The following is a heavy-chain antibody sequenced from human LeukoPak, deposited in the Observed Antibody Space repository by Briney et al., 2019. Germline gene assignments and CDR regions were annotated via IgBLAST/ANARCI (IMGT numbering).Heavy chain of an antibody. D-gene: IGHD3-16*01. V-gene: IGHV3-48*01. CDR3: AKLMITFGGVINEGAFDY. J-gene: IGHJ4*02. CDR2: ISSSSSTI. Sequence: GGSLRLSCAASGFTFSSYSMNWVRQAPGKGLEWVSYISSSSSTIYYADSVKGRFTISRDNSKNTLYLQMNSLRAEDTAVYYCAKLMITFGGVINEGAFDYWGQGTLVTVSS. CDR1: GFTFSSYS.